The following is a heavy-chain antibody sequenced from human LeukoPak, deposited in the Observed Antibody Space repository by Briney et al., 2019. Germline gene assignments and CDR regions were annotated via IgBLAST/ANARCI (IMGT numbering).Heavy chain of an antibody. CDR1: GFTFSSYS. Sequence: GGSLRLSCAASGFTFSSYSMNWVRQAPGKGLEWVSSISSSSSYIYYADSVKGRFTISRDNAKNSLYLQMNSLRAEDTAVYYCARGSPLTYGSGSYDYWGQGTLVTVSS. D-gene: IGHD3-10*01. CDR2: ISSSSSYI. J-gene: IGHJ4*02. V-gene: IGHV3-21*04. CDR3: ARGSPLTYGSGSYDY.